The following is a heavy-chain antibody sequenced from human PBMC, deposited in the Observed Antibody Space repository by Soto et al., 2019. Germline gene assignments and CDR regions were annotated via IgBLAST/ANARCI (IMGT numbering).Heavy chain of an antibody. V-gene: IGHV4-30-4*01. D-gene: IGHD6-19*01. CDR2: ILHNGNA. CDR3: ARVSAVSAEYDFDY. Sequence: QVQLRESGPGLMRPSQTLSLTCTVSGASVTSTGYYWTWIRQSPGKGLEWLGYILHNGNADYSPSLETRLSISLDSSKNQFSLKVNSVSAADTAIYFCARVSAVSAEYDFDYWGQGALVTVSS. J-gene: IGHJ4*02. CDR1: GASVTSTGYY.